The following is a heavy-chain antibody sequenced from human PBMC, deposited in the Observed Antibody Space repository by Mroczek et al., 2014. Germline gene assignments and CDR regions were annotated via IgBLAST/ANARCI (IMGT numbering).Heavy chain of an antibody. Sequence: QLVQSGPGLVKPSETLSLTCTVSGGSISSSSYYWGWIRQPPGKGLEWIGSIYYSGSTYYNPSLKSRVTISVDTSKNQFSLKLSSVTAADTAVYYCARIFNRPPYIAAAAHYYYYYYMDVWGKGTTVTVSS. CDR3: ARIFNRPPYIAAAAHYYYYYYMDV. V-gene: IGHV4-39*01. J-gene: IGHJ6*03. CDR2: IYYSGST. D-gene: IGHD6-13*01. CDR1: GGSISSSSYY.